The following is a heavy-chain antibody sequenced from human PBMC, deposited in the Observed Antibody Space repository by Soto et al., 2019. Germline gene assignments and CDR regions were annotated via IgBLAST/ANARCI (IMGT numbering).Heavy chain of an antibody. V-gene: IGHV1-69*01. CDR2: IIPIFGTT. CDR1: GGTFNTYV. CDR3: ARVWDGSMDY. Sequence: QVQLVQSGAEVKKPGSSVKVSCKASGGTFNTYVITWVRQAPGQGLEWMGGIIPIFGTTNYAQKFQGRVTITADESTSTAYMELSSLRSDDTAVYYCARVWDGSMDYWGQGTLVTVSS. D-gene: IGHD1-26*01. J-gene: IGHJ4*02.